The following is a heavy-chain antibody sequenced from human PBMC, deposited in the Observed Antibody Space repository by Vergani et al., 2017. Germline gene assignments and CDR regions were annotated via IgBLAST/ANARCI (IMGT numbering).Heavy chain of an antibody. CDR1: GGSISSSSYY. CDR3: ARHSSSWETYGMDV. Sequence: QLQLQESGPGLVKPSETLSLTCTVSGGSISSSSYYWGWIRQPPGKGLEWIGSIYYSGSTYYNPSLKSRVTISVDTSKNQFSLKLSSVTAADTAVYYCARHSSSWETYGMDVWGQGTTVTVSS. CDR2: IYYSGST. V-gene: IGHV4-39*07. J-gene: IGHJ6*02. D-gene: IGHD6-13*01.